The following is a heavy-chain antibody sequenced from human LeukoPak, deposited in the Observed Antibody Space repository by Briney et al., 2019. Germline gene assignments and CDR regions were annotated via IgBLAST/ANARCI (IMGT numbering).Heavy chain of an antibody. CDR2: IIPILGIA. Sequence: SVKVSCKASGGTFSSYAISWVRQAPGQGLEWMGRIIPILGIANYAQKFQGRVTITADKSTSIAYMELSSLRSEDTAVYYCAREPYCGGDCYWFDPWGQGTLSPSPQ. V-gene: IGHV1-69*04. CDR1: GGTFSSYA. CDR3: AREPYCGGDCYWFDP. D-gene: IGHD2-21*02. J-gene: IGHJ5*02.